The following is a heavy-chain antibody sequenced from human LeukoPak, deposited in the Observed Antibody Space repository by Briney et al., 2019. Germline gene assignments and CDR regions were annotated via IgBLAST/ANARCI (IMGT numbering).Heavy chain of an antibody. CDR1: GCTFSNYA. CDR2: ISGSGGST. D-gene: IGHD6-13*01. J-gene: IGHJ4*02. Sequence: GGSLRLSCAASGCTFSNYAMSWVRQAPGKGLEWIASISGSGGSTFYADSVKGRFTISRDNSRNTLYLQMNSLRVEDTAVYYCAKDGSSSWYGTYDSWGQGTLVTVSS. V-gene: IGHV3-23*01. CDR3: AKDGSSSWYGTYDS.